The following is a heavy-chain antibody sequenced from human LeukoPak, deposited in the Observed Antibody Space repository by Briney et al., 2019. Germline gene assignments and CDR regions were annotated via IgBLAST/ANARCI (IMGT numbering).Heavy chain of an antibody. CDR2: ISSGGTYE. J-gene: IGHJ4*02. CDR1: GFTFSNYA. Sequence: GGSLRLSCAASGFTFSNYAMHWVRQAPGKGLEWVSLISSGGTYEYYADSVKGRFTISRDNSKNTLYPQLNSLRAEDTAVYYCARDSTYYYDSGSSGPHYFDNWGQGTLVTVPS. CDR3: ARDSTYYYDSGSSGPHYFDN. D-gene: IGHD3-10*01. V-gene: IGHV3-30*01.